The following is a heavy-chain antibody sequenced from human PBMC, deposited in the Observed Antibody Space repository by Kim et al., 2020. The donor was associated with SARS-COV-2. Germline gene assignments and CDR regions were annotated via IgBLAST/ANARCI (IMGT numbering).Heavy chain of an antibody. CDR1: GFNFWNYG. J-gene: IGHJ4*02. CDR3: VRGPAVDHQHFES. V-gene: IGHV3-30*03. D-gene: IGHD2-15*01. Sequence: GGSLRLSCAASGFNFWNYGMHWVRQAPGKGPEWVAAISADGRDTYYGDPVTGRFTISRDNYKNSLYLQMNSLRADDTALFYCVRGPAVDHQHFESWGQGSLVTVS. CDR2: ISADGRDT.